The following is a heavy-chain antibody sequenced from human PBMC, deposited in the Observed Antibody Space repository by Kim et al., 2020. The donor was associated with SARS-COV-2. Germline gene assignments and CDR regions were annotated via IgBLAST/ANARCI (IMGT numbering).Heavy chain of an antibody. Sequence: YAQKPQGRVTMTTDNSTSTAYMELRSLRSDDTAVYYCARCVAAAGRRFDPCGQGTLVTVSS. V-gene: IGHV1-18*01. D-gene: IGHD6-13*01. J-gene: IGHJ5*02. CDR3: ARCVAAAGRRFDP.